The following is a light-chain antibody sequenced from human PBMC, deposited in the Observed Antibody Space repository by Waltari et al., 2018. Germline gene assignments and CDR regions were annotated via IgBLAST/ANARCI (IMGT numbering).Light chain of an antibody. CDR1: QSISNW. V-gene: IGKV1-5*03. J-gene: IGKJ2*01. CDR3: QQYNTYPFT. Sequence: DIQMPQSHSTLSAPIGNRVTIPCLASQSISNWLAWYQQIPGKAPKLLIYRASSLETGVPSRFRGSGSGTEFTLTISSLQPGDFATYYCQQYNTYPFTFGLGTKLESK. CDR2: RAS.